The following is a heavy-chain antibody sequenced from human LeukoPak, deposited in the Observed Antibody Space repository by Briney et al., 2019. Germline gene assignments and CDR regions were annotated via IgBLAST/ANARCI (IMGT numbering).Heavy chain of an antibody. CDR3: ARTAYTYGYRPLFDY. D-gene: IGHD5-18*01. V-gene: IGHV4-39*01. J-gene: IGHJ4*02. CDR1: GGSISSSSYY. CDR2: ICYSGST. Sequence: SETLSLTCTVSGGSISSSSYYWGWIRQPPGKGLEWIGSICYSGSTYDNPSLKSRVTISVDTSKNQFSLKLSSVTAADTAVYYCARTAYTYGYRPLFDYWGQGTLVTVSS.